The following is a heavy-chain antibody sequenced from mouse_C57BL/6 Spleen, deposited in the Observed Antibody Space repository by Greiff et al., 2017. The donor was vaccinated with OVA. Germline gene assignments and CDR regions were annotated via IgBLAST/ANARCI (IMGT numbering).Heavy chain of an antibody. CDR1: GYTFTSYD. Sequence: LVESGPELVKPGASVKLSCKASGYTFTSYDINWVKQRPGQGLEWIGWIYPRDGSPKYNAKFTGTATLTVDTSSSTAYMELHSLTSEDSAVYFCAQLGLGGYYFDYGGQGTTLTVSS. CDR3: AQLGLGGYYFDY. J-gene: IGHJ2*01. D-gene: IGHD4-1*02. CDR2: IYPRDGSP. V-gene: IGHV1-85*01.